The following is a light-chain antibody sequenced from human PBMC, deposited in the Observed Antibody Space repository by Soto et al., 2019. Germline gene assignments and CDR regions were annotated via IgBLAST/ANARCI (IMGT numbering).Light chain of an antibody. Sequence: QSVLTPPASVSGSPGQSITISCAGTSSDVGGYNYVSWYQQHPGKVPRLIISDVNKRPSGVSDRFSGSKSGNTASLTISGLQAEDEADYYCASFTRSVTVVFGGGTKLTVL. J-gene: IGLJ2*01. CDR2: DVN. V-gene: IGLV2-14*03. CDR1: SSDVGGYNY. CDR3: ASFTRSVTVV.